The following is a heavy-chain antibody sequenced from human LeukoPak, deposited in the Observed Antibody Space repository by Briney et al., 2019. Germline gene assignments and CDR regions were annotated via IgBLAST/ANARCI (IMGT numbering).Heavy chain of an antibody. CDR2: IYTSGST. D-gene: IGHD3-22*01. CDR1: GGSISSYY. Sequence: SETLSLTCTVSGGSISSYYWSWIRQPPGRGLGWIGYIYTSGSTNYNPSLKSRVTISVDTSKNQFSLKLSSVTAADTAVYYCARRKYYYDSSGYYLEAFGIWGQGTMVTVSS. CDR3: ARRKYYYDSSGYYLEAFGI. V-gene: IGHV4-4*09. J-gene: IGHJ3*02.